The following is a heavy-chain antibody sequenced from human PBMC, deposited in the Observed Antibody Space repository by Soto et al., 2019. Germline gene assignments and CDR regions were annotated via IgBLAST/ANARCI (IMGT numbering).Heavy chain of an antibody. CDR3: ARALIQLWPHYYYGMDV. Sequence: KTSETLSLTCTVSGGSISSGDYYWSWIRQSPGKGLEWIGYIYYSGTTYYNPSLKSRVTISVDTSKNQFSLKLSSVTAADTAVYYCARALIQLWPHYYYGMDVWGQGTTVTVSS. J-gene: IGHJ6*02. V-gene: IGHV4-30-4*01. CDR1: GGSISSGDYY. D-gene: IGHD5-18*01. CDR2: IYYSGTT.